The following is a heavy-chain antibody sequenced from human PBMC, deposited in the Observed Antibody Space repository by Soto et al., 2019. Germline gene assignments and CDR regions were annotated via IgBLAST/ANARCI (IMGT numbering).Heavy chain of an antibody. D-gene: IGHD3-9*01. Sequence: SETLCLTCTVSGGSISSGGYYWSWIRQHPGKGLEWIGYIYYSGSTYYNPSLKSRVTISVDTSKNQFSLKLSSVTAADTAVYYCARGWVRLTGYYVWGQGTLVTVSS. CDR2: IYYSGST. CDR1: GGSISSGGYY. V-gene: IGHV4-31*03. CDR3: ARGWVRLTGYYV. J-gene: IGHJ4*02.